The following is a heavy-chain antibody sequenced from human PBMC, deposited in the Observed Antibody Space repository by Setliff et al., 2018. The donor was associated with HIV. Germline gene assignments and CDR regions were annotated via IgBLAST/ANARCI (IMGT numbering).Heavy chain of an antibody. CDR3: ARGPVLRYFDWLPITYFDY. J-gene: IGHJ4*02. Sequence: GASVKVSCKASGYTFTSYYMHWVRQAPGQGLEWMRIINPSGGSTSYAQKFQGRVTMTRDTSTSTVYMELSSLRSEDTAVYYCARGPVLRYFDWLPITYFDYGGQGTLVTVSS. D-gene: IGHD3-9*01. CDR1: GYTFTSYY. V-gene: IGHV1-46*01. CDR2: INPSGGST.